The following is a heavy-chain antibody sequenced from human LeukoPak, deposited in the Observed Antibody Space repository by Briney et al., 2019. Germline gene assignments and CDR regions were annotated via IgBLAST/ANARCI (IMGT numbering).Heavy chain of an antibody. CDR2: ISYDGSNK. CDR3: ARGKAFDI. J-gene: IGHJ3*02. CDR1: GFTFSSYA. V-gene: IGHV3-30*04. Sequence: GGSLRLSCAASGFTFSSYAMHWVRQAPGKGLEWVAVISYDGSNKYYADSVKGRFTISRDNSKNTLYLQMNSLRAEDTAVYYCARGKAFDIWGQGAMVTVSS.